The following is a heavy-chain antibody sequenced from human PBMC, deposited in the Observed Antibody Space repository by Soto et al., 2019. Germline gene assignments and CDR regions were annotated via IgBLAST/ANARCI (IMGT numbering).Heavy chain of an antibody. CDR1: GGSISSGGYS. V-gene: IGHV4-30-2*01. CDR2: IYHSGST. D-gene: IGHD3-22*01. CDR3: ARADYDSSGYYYPYYFDY. Sequence: SETLSLTCAVSGGSISSGGYSWSWIRQPPGKGLEWIGYIYHSGSTYYNPSLKSRVTISVDRSKTQFSLKLSSVTAAETAVYYCARADYDSSGYYYPYYFDYWGQVTLVTVSS. J-gene: IGHJ4*02.